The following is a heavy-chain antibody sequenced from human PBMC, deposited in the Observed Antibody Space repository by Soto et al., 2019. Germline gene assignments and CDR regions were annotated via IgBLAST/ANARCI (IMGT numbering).Heavy chain of an antibody. CDR2: IYYSGST. CDR3: ARTREEVAAIHFDY. CDR1: GGSISSYY. Sequence: QVQLQESGPGLVKPSETLSLTCTVSGGSISSYYWSWIRQPPGKGLEWIGYIYYSGSTNYNPSLKSRVTISVDTSKNQFSLKLSSVTAADTAVYYCARTREEVAAIHFDYSGQGTLVTVSS. J-gene: IGHJ4*02. D-gene: IGHD2-15*01. V-gene: IGHV4-59*01.